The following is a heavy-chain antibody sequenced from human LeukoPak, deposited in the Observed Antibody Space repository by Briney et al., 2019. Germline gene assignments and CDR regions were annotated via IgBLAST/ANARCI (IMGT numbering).Heavy chain of an antibody. CDR1: GGSISSGSYY. CDR2: IYTSGST. D-gene: IGHD4-11*01. J-gene: IGHJ5*02. V-gene: IGHV4-61*02. CDR3: AGDYSKSQVGWFDP. Sequence: RASETLSLTCTVSGGSISSGSYYWSWIRQPAGKGLEWIGRIYTSGSTNYNPSLKSRVTISVDTSKNQFSLKLSSVTAADTAVYYCAGDYSKSQVGWFDPWGQGTLVTVSS.